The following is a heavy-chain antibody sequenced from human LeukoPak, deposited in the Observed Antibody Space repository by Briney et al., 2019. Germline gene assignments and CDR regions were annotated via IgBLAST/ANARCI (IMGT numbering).Heavy chain of an antibody. CDR2: XXXXFGTA. D-gene: IGHD2-2*01. CDR1: GXXFSSYA. Sequence: SGXXFSSYAISWVRQAPGQGLEXXGXXXXXFGTANYAQKFQGRVTITADKSTSTAYMELSSLRSEDTAVYYCASLQGGYCSSTSCPEIDYWGQGTLVTVSS. CDR3: ASLQGGYCSSTSCPEIDY. V-gene: IGHV1-69*06. J-gene: IGHJ4*02.